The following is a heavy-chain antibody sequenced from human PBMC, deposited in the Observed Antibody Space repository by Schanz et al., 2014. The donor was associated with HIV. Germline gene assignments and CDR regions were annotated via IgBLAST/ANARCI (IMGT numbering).Heavy chain of an antibody. V-gene: IGHV3-23*04. CDR2: VSSSGHNT. Sequence: EVKLVESGGGLVKPGRSLRLSCTASGFTFGDYPMSWFRQAPGKGLEWVSAVSSSGHNTHYADSVKGRFTISRDNSKNTLYLQMNSLRAEDTAIYYCTRVITRWFGEARYASDVWGQGTTVIVSS. D-gene: IGHD3-10*01. CDR3: TRVITRWFGEARYASDV. J-gene: IGHJ6*02. CDR1: GFTFGDYP.